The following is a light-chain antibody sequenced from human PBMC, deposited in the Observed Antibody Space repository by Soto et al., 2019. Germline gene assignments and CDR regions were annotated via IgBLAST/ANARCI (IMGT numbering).Light chain of an antibody. V-gene: IGLV3-21*04. J-gene: IGLJ1*01. CDR1: NIGSKS. CDR2: YDS. CDR3: QVWDTSGDPYYV. Sequence: SYELTQPPSVSVAPGKTANITCGGANIGSKSVHWYQQKPRQAPVLVVFYDSGRPSGIPERFSGSNSGNTATLTISRVEAEDEADYYCQVWDTSGDPYYVFGTGTKLTVL.